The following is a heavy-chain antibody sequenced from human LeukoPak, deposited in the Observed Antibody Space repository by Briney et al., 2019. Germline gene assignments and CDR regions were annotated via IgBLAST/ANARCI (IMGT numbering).Heavy chain of an antibody. J-gene: IGHJ4*02. Sequence: SETMSLTCTVSGGSISSYYWSWIRQPAGKGLEWIGRIYTSGSTNYNPSLKSRVTISVDTSKNQFSLKLSSVTAADTAVYYCERDYPQTYGEFDYWGQGTLVTVSS. D-gene: IGHD3-10*01. V-gene: IGHV4-4*07. CDR2: IYTSGST. CDR3: ERDYPQTYGEFDY. CDR1: GGSISSYY.